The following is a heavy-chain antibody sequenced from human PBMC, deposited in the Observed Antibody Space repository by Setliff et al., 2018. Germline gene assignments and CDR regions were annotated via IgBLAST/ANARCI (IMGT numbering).Heavy chain of an antibody. D-gene: IGHD1-26*01. CDR3: ARSFSRSGKFLLDY. CDR1: GGSFSGYY. V-gene: IGHV4-34*12. CDR2: IIHSGST. Sequence: KPSETLSLTCAVYGGSFSGYYWSWIRQPPGKRLEWIGEIIHSGSTNYNPSLKSRVTISMDTSKNQFSLKVPSVTAADTAVYYCARSFSRSGKFLLDYWGQGALVTSPQ. J-gene: IGHJ4*02.